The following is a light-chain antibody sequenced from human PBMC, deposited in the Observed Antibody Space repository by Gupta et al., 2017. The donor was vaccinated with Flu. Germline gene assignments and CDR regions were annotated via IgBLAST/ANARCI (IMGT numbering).Light chain of an antibody. Sequence: QSALTQPASVSGSLGQSITLSCTGSNTDVGIYNYVSWFQQRPGKAPTVLIYEVHNRPSGVSNRFSGSESGNTASLTISGLQAEDEADYYCNSYRSDNTYVFGTGTKVTVL. CDR2: EVH. CDR1: NTDVGIYNY. V-gene: IGLV2-14*01. J-gene: IGLJ1*01. CDR3: NSYRSDNTYV.